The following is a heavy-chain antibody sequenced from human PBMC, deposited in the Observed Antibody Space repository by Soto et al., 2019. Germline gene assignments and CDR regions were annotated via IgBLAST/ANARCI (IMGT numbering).Heavy chain of an antibody. CDR2: ISYDGSNK. V-gene: IGHV3-30-3*01. CDR1: GCTCSSYG. CDR3: ARSRDGYNDYFDY. D-gene: IGHD5-12*01. J-gene: IGHJ4*02. Sequence: LRHSYAAAGCTCSSYGMQWVGKAPGKGLEWVAVISYDGSNKYYADSVKGRFTISRDNSKNTLYLQMNSLRAEDTSVYYCARSRDGYNDYFDYWGQGTRVTISS.